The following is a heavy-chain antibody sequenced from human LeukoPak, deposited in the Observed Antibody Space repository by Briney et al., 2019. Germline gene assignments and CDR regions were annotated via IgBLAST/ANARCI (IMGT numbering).Heavy chain of an antibody. D-gene: IGHD6-13*01. CDR3: ASRVIAAAAGFFFDY. Sequence: GASVKVSCKASGGTVNSYAISWVRQAPGQGLEWMGRIIPILGIANYAQKFQGRVTITADKSTSTAYMELSSLRSEDTAVYYCASRVIAAAAGFFFDYWGQGTLVTVSS. V-gene: IGHV1-69*04. CDR2: IIPILGIA. J-gene: IGHJ4*02. CDR1: GGTVNSYA.